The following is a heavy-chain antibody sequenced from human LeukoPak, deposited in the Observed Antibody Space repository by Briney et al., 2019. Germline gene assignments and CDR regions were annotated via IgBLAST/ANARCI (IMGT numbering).Heavy chain of an antibody. D-gene: IGHD5-18*01. CDR2: ISAYNGNT. CDR1: GYTFTTSG. J-gene: IGHJ4*02. V-gene: IGHV1-18*01. CDR3: ARDGLSQGYSGY. Sequence: AAVSVSCKASGYTFTTSGISWVRQAPGQGGEWMGWISAYNGNTNYAQKLQGRVTMTTDTSTSTAYMELRSLRSDDTAVYYCARDGLSQGYSGYWGQGTQVTVSS.